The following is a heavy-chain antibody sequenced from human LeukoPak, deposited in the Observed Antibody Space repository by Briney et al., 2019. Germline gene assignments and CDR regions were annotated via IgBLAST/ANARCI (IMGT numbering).Heavy chain of an antibody. CDR3: ARRNYGFWSGYYMGYYYYMDV. V-gene: IGHV1-8*01. CDR1: GDTFTSYD. Sequence: ASVNVSCTASGDTFTSYDINWVRQATGQGIEWMGWRNPNSGNTGYAQKFQGRVTMTRNTSISTAYMELSSLRSEDTAVYYCARRNYGFWSGYYMGYYYYMDVWGKGTTVTVSS. D-gene: IGHD3-3*01. CDR2: RNPNSGNT. J-gene: IGHJ6*03.